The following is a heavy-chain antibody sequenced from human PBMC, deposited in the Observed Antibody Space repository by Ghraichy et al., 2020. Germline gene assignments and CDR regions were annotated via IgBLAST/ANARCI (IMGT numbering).Heavy chain of an antibody. J-gene: IGHJ4*02. V-gene: IGHV1-18*04. CDR3: TRKDDSSGCFDY. CDR1: GYTFTSYG. CDR2: ISAYNGNT. D-gene: IGHD3-22*01. Sequence: ASVKVSCKASGYTFTSYGISWVRQAPGQGLEWMGWISAYNGNTNNAQKLQGRVTMTTDTSTSTAYMELRSLRSDDTAVYYCTRKDDSSGCFDYWGQGTLVTVSS.